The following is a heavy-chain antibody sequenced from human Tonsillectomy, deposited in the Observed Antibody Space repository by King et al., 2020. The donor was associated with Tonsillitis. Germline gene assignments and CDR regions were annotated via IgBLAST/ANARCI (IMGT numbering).Heavy chain of an antibody. CDR1: GFTFDDYG. CDR3: ARWGYRTVTTPNWFDP. V-gene: IGHV3-20*01. D-gene: IGHD4-17*01. Sequence: VQLVESGGGVVRPGGSLRLSCAASGFTFDDYGISWVRQAPGKGLEWVSGINWNGGSTGYADSVKGRVTISRDKAKNSLYLQMNSLRAEDTALYHCARWGYRTVTTPNWFDPWGQGTLVTVSS. J-gene: IGHJ5*02. CDR2: INWNGGST.